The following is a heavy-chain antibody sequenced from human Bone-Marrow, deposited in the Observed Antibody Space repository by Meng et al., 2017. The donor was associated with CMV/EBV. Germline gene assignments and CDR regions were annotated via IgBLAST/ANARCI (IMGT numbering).Heavy chain of an antibody. Sequence: ASVKVSCKASGYSFSNYGITWVRQAPGQGLEWMGWITTLNGDTDSAQKFQDRVAMTTDTSTGTAYMELRGLRSDDTAVYYCARQLPITIFGVVTYYFDFWGQGTLVTVSS. J-gene: IGHJ4*02. CDR1: GYSFSNYG. CDR2: ITTLNGDT. V-gene: IGHV1-18*01. CDR3: ARQLPITIFGVVTYYFDF. D-gene: IGHD3-3*01.